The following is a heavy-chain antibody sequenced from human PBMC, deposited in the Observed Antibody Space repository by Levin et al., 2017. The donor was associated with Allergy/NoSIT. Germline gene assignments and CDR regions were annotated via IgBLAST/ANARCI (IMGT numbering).Heavy chain of an antibody. D-gene: IGHD3-3*02. V-gene: IGHV3-49*03. CDR2: IRSKAYGGTS. CDR1: GFTFGDYA. J-gene: IGHJ4*02. Sequence: GGSLRLSCTASGFTFGDYAMSWFRQAPGKGLEWVGFIRSKAYGGTSEYAASVKGRFSISRDDSKSIAYLQMNSLKTEDTAVYYCTRDHFRPGDYFDYWGQGTLVTVS. CDR3: TRDHFRPGDYFDY.